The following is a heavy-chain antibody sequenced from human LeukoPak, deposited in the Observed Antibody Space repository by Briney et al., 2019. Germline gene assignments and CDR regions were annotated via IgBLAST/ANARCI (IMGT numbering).Heavy chain of an antibody. CDR1: GGTFSSYA. CDR3: ARVGCSSTSCYYYYYMDV. J-gene: IGHJ6*03. CDR2: IIPIFGTA. D-gene: IGHD2-2*01. Sequence: SVKVSCKASGGTFSSYAISWVRQAPGQGLEWMGGIIPIFGTANYAQKFQGRVTITTDESTSTAYMELSSLRSEDTAVYYCARVGCSSTSCYYYYYMDVWGKGTTVTVSS. V-gene: IGHV1-69*05.